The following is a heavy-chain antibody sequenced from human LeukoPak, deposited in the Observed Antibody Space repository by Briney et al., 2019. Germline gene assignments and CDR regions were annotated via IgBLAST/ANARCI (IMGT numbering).Heavy chain of an antibody. Sequence: GASVKVSCKASGYTFTSYGISWVRQAPGQGLEWMGWISAYNGNTNYAQKLQGRVTMTTDTSTSTAYMELRSLRSDDTAVYYCARVQELLYPNVYFDYWGQGTLVTVSS. CDR1: GYTFTSYG. CDR3: ARVQELLYPNVYFDY. D-gene: IGHD2-2*02. J-gene: IGHJ4*02. V-gene: IGHV1-18*01. CDR2: ISAYNGNT.